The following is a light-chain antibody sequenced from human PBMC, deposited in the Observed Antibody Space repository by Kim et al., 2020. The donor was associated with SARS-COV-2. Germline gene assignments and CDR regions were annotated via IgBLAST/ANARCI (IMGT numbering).Light chain of an antibody. CDR2: GNS. CDR3: QSYDSSLSGSKVV. J-gene: IGLJ2*01. CDR1: SSNIGAGYD. V-gene: IGLV1-40*01. Sequence: QSVLTQPPSVSGAPGQRVIISCTGSSSNIGAGYDVHWYQQLPGTAPKLLIYGNSNRPSGVPDRFSGSKSGTSASLAITGLQAEDEADYYCQSYDSSLSGSKVVFGGGTQLTVL.